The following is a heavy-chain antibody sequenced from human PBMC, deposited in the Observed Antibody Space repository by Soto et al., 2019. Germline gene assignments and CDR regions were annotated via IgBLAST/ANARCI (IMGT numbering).Heavy chain of an antibody. Sequence: SETLSLTCTVSGGSISSYYWSWIRQPPGKGLEWIGYIYYSGSTNYNPSHKSRVNISVDTSKNQFSLKLSSVTAADTAVYYCARPTYNSGSPFDYWGQGTLVTVS. CDR2: IYYSGST. J-gene: IGHJ4*02. CDR1: GGSISSYY. D-gene: IGHD1-20*01. V-gene: IGHV4-59*01. CDR3: ARPTYNSGSPFDY.